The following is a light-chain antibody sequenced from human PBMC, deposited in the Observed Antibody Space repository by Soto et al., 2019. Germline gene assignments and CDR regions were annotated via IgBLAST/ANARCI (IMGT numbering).Light chain of an antibody. V-gene: IGKV3-20*01. CDR3: QQYDSLPPWT. CDR2: GTS. J-gene: IGKJ1*01. CDR1: QTVGRSF. Sequence: EIVLTQSPGIMYLSPGERATLSCRASQTVGRSFLAWYQQKPGQSPRLLIFGTSIRATGIPDRFSGGGSGADFTLTISGLDPEDFAVYYCQQYDSLPPWTFGQGTRVEVK.